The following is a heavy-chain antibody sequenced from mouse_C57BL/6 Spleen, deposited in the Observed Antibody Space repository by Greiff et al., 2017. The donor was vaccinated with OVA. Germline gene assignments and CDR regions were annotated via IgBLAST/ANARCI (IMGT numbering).Heavy chain of an antibody. CDR1: GYTFTDYE. CDR3: TRRGYYSNSLWYFDV. V-gene: IGHV1-15*01. J-gene: IGHJ1*03. D-gene: IGHD2-5*01. CDR2: IDPATGGT. Sequence: VQLQQSGAELVRPGASVTLSCKASGYTFTDYEMHWVKQTPVHGLEWIGAIDPATGGTAYNQKFKGKAILTADKSSSTAYMELRSLTSEDSAVYYCTRRGYYSNSLWYFDVWGTGTTVTVSS.